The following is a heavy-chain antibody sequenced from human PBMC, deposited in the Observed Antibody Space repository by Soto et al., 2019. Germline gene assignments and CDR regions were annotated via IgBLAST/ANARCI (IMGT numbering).Heavy chain of an antibody. CDR2: ISYDGINV. CDR3: ARKLRDSINWGNGVYNYDMGV. D-gene: IGHD7-27*01. Sequence: QVQVVESGGGVVQPGGSLRLSCTASGFTLSQFGMHWVRQIPGKGLEWVALISYDGINVLYTTSVQGRFNSSRDISKNALFLQLNSLRGDARGKYCCARKLRDSINWGNGVYNYDMGVWGQGTTVNVSS. J-gene: IGHJ6*02. V-gene: IGHV3-33*01. CDR1: GFTLSQFG.